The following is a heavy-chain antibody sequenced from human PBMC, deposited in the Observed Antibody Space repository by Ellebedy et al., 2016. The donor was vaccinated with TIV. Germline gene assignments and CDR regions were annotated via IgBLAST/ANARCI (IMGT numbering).Heavy chain of an antibody. CDR2: IYYSGST. D-gene: IGHD3-22*01. CDR3: ARVAYYYDSKGRFDY. Sequence: SETLSLTXTVSGGSISSSSYYWGWIRQPPGKGLEWIGSIYYSGSTYYNPSLKSRVTISVDTSKNQFSLKLSSVTAADTAVYYCARVAYYYDSKGRFDYWGQGTLVTVSS. V-gene: IGHV4-39*01. CDR1: GGSISSSSYY. J-gene: IGHJ4*02.